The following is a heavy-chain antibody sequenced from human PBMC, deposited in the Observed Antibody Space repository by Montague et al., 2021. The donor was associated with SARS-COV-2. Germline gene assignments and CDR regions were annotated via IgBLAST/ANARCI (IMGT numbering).Heavy chain of an antibody. CDR1: GGPISSYY. D-gene: IGHD6-13*01. V-gene: IGHV4-59*01. CDR2: IYYSGST. Sequence: SETLSLTCTVSGGPISSYYWSWIRQPPGKGLEWIGYIYYSGSTNYNPSLKGRVTISVDTSKNQFSLKLSSVTAADTAVYYCARAGQQLARYYYYGMDVWGQGTTVTVSS. CDR3: ARAGQQLARYYYYGMDV. J-gene: IGHJ6*02.